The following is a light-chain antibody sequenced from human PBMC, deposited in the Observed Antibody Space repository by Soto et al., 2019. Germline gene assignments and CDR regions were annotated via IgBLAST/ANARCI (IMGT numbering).Light chain of an antibody. CDR1: QSVDSSY. CDR3: QQYGATFLT. J-gene: IGKJ5*01. CDR2: AAS. Sequence: EIVLTQSPDTLSLSPGERATLFCRASQSVDSSYLAWYQQKPGQAPRLLIYAASRRAAGVPDSFSGGGSGTDFTLTISRLEPEDFAVYYCQQYGATFLTFGQGTRLEIK. V-gene: IGKV3-20*01.